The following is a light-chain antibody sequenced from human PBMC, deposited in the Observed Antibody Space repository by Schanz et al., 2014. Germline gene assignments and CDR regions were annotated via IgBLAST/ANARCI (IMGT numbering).Light chain of an antibody. CDR2: SNN. J-gene: IGLJ3*02. Sequence: QSVLTQPPSASATPGQRVTISCSGSTSNIGSNYVYWYQQLPGTAPKLLIYSNNERPSGVPDRFSGSKSGTSASLAISGLQSEDEADYYCCSYTSSSTLEVFGGGTKLTVL. CDR3: CSYTSSSTLEV. CDR1: TSNIGSNY. V-gene: IGLV1-47*02.